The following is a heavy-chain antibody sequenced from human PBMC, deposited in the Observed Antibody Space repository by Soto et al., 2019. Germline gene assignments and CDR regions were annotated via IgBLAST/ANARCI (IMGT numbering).Heavy chain of an antibody. CDR2: ITSTSSTK. V-gene: IGHV3-48*02. D-gene: IGHD3-10*01. J-gene: IGHJ6*02. CDR1: RFTFSSHT. CDR3: ARRITMVRGPYYYYAMDV. Sequence: GGSLGLSCAASRFTFSSHTMNWVRQAPGKGLEWISYITSTSSTKNYADSVKGRFTISRDNANNSLYLQMNSLRDEDTAVYYCARRITMVRGPYYYYAMDVWGQGTTVTVSS.